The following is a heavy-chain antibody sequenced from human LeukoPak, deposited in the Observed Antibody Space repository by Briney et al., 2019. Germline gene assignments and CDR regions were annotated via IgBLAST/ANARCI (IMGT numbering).Heavy chain of an antibody. D-gene: IGHD1-26*01. CDR3: ARKDPMGAGGFDY. V-gene: IGHV4-38-2*01. CDR1: GYSISSGYY. CDR2: IYHSGST. J-gene: IGHJ4*02. Sequence: SETLSLTCAVSGYSISSGYYWGWIRQPPGKGLEWIGSIYHSGSTYYNPSLKSRVTISVDTSKNQFSLKLSSVTAADTAVYYCARKDPMGAGGFDYWGQGTLVTVSS.